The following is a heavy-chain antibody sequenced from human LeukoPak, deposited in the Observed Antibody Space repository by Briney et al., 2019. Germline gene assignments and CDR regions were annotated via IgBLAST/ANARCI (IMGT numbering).Heavy chain of an antibody. CDR3: AGRGHRYSRD. D-gene: IGHD2-15*01. V-gene: IGHV4-4*09. Sequence: SETLSLSCNVSGDSVSSGYWTWIRQSPAKGLEWIGLIYDNGVTDYNPSLKSRLIISLDTSKNQFSLNLRSVSAADSAIYYCAGRGHRYSRDWGQGILVTVSS. CDR1: GDSVSSGY. J-gene: IGHJ1*01. CDR2: IYDNGVT.